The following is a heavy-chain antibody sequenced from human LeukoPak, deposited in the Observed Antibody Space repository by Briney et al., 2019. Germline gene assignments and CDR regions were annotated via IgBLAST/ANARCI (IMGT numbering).Heavy chain of an antibody. J-gene: IGHJ4*02. CDR2: IIPIFGTA. D-gene: IGHD4-17*01. Sequence: GASVKVSCKASGGTFSSYAISWVRQAPGQGLAWMGGIIPIFGTANYAQKFQGRVTITADKSTSTAYMELSSLRSEDTAVYYCASGDYGDYAKVDYWGQGTLVTVSS. CDR1: GGTFSSYA. CDR3: ASGDYGDYAKVDY. V-gene: IGHV1-69*06.